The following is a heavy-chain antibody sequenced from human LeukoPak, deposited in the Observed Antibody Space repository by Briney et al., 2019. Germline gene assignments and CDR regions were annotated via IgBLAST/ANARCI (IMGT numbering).Heavy chain of an antibody. V-gene: IGHV4-59*01. CDR2: IYYIGST. CDR3: ARDSRSLPYGMDV. D-gene: IGHD6-6*01. CDR1: GASIRSYY. Sequence: PSETLSLTCDVSGASIRSYYWNWIRQPPGKGLEWIGYIYYIGSTNYNPSLKSRVTISVDTSKNQFSLKLSSVTAADTAVYYCARDSRSLPYGMDVWGQGTTVTVSS. J-gene: IGHJ6*02.